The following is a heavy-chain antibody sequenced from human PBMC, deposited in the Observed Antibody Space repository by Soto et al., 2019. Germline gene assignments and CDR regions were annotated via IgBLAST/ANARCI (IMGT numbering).Heavy chain of an antibody. CDR2: INDSGST. V-gene: IGHV4-34*01. J-gene: IGHJ4*02. CDR1: GGSFSGYY. D-gene: IGHD3-3*01. CDR3: ARGRQEYYDFWRAYSIDY. Sequence: PSETLSLTCAVSGGSFSGYYWSWIRQPPEKGLNWIGEINDSGSTNYNPSLKSRLTISVDTSKNQFSLKLNSVTAADTAVYYCARGRQEYYDFWRAYSIDYPGQG.